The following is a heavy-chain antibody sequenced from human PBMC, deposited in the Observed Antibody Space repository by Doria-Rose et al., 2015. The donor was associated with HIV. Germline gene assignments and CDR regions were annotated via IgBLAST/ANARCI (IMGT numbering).Heavy chain of an antibody. Sequence: QVQLQESGAGLVKPSETLSLTCAVFGGSFSGYYWSWIRQPPGKGLELIGELNPSGCINYTTSLKSRVIISLDTSKNLFSLKLSSVTAADTAVYYCARGLLRGGWNDVDYYYGMDVWGQGTTVTVSS. J-gene: IGHJ6*02. CDR1: GGSFSGYY. CDR3: ARGLLRGGWNDVDYYYGMDV. D-gene: IGHD1-1*01. V-gene: IGHV4-34*01. CDR2: LNPSGCI.